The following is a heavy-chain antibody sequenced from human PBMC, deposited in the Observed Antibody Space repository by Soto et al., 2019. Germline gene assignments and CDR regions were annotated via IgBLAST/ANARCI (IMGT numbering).Heavy chain of an antibody. J-gene: IGHJ4*02. Sequence: GTSVKVTCKASGDTFTCYCSSWVRQSPGQGLEWMGWISAYNGNTNYAQKLQGRVTMTTDTSTSTAYMELRRLRSDDTAVYYCARDYDYPSNCTVTTDYWGQGTLVTVSS. CDR3: ARDYDYPSNCTVTTDY. CDR1: GDTFTCYC. D-gene: IGHD4-17*01. CDR2: ISAYNGNT. V-gene: IGHV1-18*01.